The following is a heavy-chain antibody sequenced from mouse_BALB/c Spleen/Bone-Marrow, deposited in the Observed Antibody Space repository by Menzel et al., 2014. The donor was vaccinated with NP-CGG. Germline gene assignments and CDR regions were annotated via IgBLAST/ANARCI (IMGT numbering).Heavy chain of an antibody. Sequence: QVQLQQSGPGLVQPSQSLSITCTVSGFSLTSYGVHWVRPSPGKGLEWLGVIWSGGSTDYNAAFISRLSISKDNSKSQVFFKMNRLQANDTAIYYCARNYYGSSAYWGQGTLVTVSA. J-gene: IGHJ3*01. CDR2: IWSGGST. CDR3: ARNYYGSSAY. V-gene: IGHV2-2*02. CDR1: GFSLTSYG. D-gene: IGHD1-1*01.